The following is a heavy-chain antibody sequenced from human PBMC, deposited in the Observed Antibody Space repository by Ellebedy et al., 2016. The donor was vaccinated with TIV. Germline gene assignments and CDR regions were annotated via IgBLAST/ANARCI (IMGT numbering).Heavy chain of an antibody. CDR2: TYYRSKWFN. V-gene: IGHV6-1*01. Sequence: MPSETLSLTCAISGDTVFNNSASWHWIRQSPSRGLEWLGRTYYRSKWFNDYAVSVNRRLTLNPDTSRNLLSLQLHSVTPEDTAVYYCARGEVALFDSWGHGTLVTVSS. CDR1: GDTVFNNSAS. CDR3: ARGEVALFDS. D-gene: IGHD5-12*01. J-gene: IGHJ4*01.